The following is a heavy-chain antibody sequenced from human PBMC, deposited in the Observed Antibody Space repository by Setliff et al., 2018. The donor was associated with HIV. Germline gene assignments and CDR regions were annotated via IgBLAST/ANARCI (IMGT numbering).Heavy chain of an antibody. D-gene: IGHD3-3*01. Sequence: ASVKVSCKTSGYSFTDHYMHWVQQAPGKGLEWMGRIDPEINDTVYADKLQGRITITADTSTDTAYMELRSLTSDDTAVYYCARNIDMHYDLWSDDDYWGQGALVTAPQ. CDR3: ARNIDMHYDLWSDDDY. J-gene: IGHJ4*02. CDR1: GYSFTDHY. V-gene: IGHV1-69-2*01. CDR2: IDPEINDT.